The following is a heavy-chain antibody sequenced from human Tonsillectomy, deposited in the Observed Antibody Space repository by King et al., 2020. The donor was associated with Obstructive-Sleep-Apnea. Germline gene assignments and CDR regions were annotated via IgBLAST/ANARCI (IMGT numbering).Heavy chain of an antibody. V-gene: IGHV3-30*01. CDR2: ISYDGSNK. CDR3: ARSNLVAGPRDY. J-gene: IGHJ4*02. CDR1: GFTFRSYA. Sequence: QLVQSGGGVVQPGRSLRLSCAASGFTFRSYAMHWVRQSPGKGLEWVAVISYDGSNKYYADSVKGRFTISRDSSKNTLFLQMNSLRAEDTAVYYCARSNLVAGPRDYWGQRTLVTVSS. D-gene: IGHD6-19*01.